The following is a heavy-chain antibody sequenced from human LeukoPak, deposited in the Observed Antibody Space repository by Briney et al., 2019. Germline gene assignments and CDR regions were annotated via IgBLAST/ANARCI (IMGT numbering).Heavy chain of an antibody. CDR1: GFTFSTYE. CDR2: ISSSGSTI. Sequence: GGSLRLPCAASGFTFSTYEMNWVRQAPGKGLEWVSYISSSGSTIYYADSVKGRFTISRDNAKHSLYLQMNSPRAEDTAVYYCARDPALDYWGQGTLVTVSS. CDR3: ARDPALDY. J-gene: IGHJ4*02. V-gene: IGHV3-48*03.